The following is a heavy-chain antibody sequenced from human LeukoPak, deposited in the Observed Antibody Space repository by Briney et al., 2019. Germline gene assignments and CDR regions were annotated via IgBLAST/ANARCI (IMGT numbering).Heavy chain of an antibody. CDR2: IHHSGST. CDR1: GCSFNRGYY. V-gene: IGHV4-38-2*02. J-gene: IGHJ4*02. CDR3: AKQRGATPYYFDY. D-gene: IGHD1-26*01. Sequence: SETLPLTCTVSGCSFNRGYYLGWIRPAPGEGLEWIGNIHHSGSTYYNPSLKSRVTISVDSSKNEFSLKLNSVTAADTAVYYCAKQRGATPYYFDYWGQGTLVTVSS.